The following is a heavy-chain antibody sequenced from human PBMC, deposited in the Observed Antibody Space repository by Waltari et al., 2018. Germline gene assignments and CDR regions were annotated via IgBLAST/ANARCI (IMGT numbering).Heavy chain of an antibody. J-gene: IGHJ3*02. CDR2: INHSGST. CDR3: ARERAAAGTSAFDI. V-gene: IGHV4-34*01. Sequence: QVQLQQWGAGLLKPSETLSLTCAVYGGSFSGYYWSWIRQPPGKGLEWIGEINHSGSTNYNPSLKSRVTISVDTSKNQFSLKLSSVTAADTAVYYCARERAAAGTSAFDIWGQGTMVTVSS. D-gene: IGHD6-13*01. CDR1: GGSFSGYY.